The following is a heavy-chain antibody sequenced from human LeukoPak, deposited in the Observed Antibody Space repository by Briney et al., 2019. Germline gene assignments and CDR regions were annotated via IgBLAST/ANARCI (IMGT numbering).Heavy chain of an antibody. CDR2: INHSGST. D-gene: IGHD2-2*01. V-gene: IGHV4-34*01. Sequence: SETLSLTCAVYGGAFSGYYWSWIRQPPGKGLEWIGEINHSGSTNYNPSLKSRVTISVDTSKNQFSLKLSSVTAADTAVYYCARGHPSSVPHYFDYWGQGTLVTVSS. J-gene: IGHJ4*02. CDR1: GGAFSGYY. CDR3: ARGHPSSVPHYFDY.